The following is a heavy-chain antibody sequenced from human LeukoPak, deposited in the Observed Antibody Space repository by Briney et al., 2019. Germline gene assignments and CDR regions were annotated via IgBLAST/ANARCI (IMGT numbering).Heavy chain of an antibody. CDR1: GFTFSNYA. D-gene: IGHD2-15*01. Sequence: GGSLRLSCAASGFTFSNYAMSWVRQAPGKGLEWVSAISGSGGSTYYADSVKGRFTISRDNSKNTLYLQMNSLRAEDTAVYYCAKDRFVVVVADVFDYWGQGTLVTVSS. J-gene: IGHJ4*02. CDR3: AKDRFVVVVADVFDY. CDR2: ISGSGGST. V-gene: IGHV3-23*01.